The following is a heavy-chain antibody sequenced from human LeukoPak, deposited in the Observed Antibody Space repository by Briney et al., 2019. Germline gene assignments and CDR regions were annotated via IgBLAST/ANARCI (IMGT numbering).Heavy chain of an antibody. D-gene: IGHD1-26*01. J-gene: IGHJ4*02. CDR2: INVDGSST. Sequence: GGSLRLSCAASGFTFSNYWMHWVRQAPGKGLVWVSRINVDGSSTTYADPVKGRFTISRDNAKKTLYLQMNSLRVEDTAVYYCVRGYSGTYRSDYWGQGVLVTVSS. CDR1: GFTFSNYW. V-gene: IGHV3-74*01. CDR3: VRGYSGTYRSDY.